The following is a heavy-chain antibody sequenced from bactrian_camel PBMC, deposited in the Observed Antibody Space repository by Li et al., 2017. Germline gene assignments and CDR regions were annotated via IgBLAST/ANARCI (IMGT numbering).Heavy chain of an antibody. V-gene: IGHV3-2*01. J-gene: IGHJ6*01. CDR1: TGTFRSAC. Sequence: HVQLVESGGGSAQAGGSLRLSCAARTGTFRSACMGWIRQVSGKVREGVATIEGDSDITTTYADSVKGRFKISKDNARNILYLHMNMVKPEDTATYYCATDFMPNPSLVCSAVGADGDGYFGSWGQGTQVTVS. CDR3: ATDFMPNPSLVCSAVGADGDGYFGS. CDR2: IEGDSDITT. D-gene: IGHD1*01.